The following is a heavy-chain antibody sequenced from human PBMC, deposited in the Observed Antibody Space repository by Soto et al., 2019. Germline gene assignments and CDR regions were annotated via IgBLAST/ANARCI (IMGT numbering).Heavy chain of an antibody. V-gene: IGHV1-18*01. CDR2: ISTYNGKT. D-gene: IGHD1-26*01. CDR1: GYTFTSHG. Sequence: QIQVIQSGPEVKKPGASVRVSCKSSGYTFTSHGFAWVRQAPGQGLAWMGWISTYNGKTDYAQKFQGRLTLTADTRTITGYMELSSLTSDDTAVYYCARLLTEGATYREDAFDLWGQGTKVTVSS. CDR3: ARLLTEGATYREDAFDL. J-gene: IGHJ3*01.